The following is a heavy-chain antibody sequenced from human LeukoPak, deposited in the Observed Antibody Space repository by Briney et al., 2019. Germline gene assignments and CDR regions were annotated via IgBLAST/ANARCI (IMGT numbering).Heavy chain of an antibody. J-gene: IGHJ4*02. CDR2: FDPEDGVT. CDR3: ATDRMWCSSSWYYFDY. V-gene: IGHV1-24*01. Sequence: ASVKVSCKVSGYTLTELSMHWVRQAPGKGLEWMGGFDPEDGVTIYAQKFQGRVTMTEDTSTDTAYMELSSLRSEDTAVYYCATDRMWCSSSWYYFDYWGQGTLVTVSS. D-gene: IGHD6-13*01. CDR1: GYTLTELS.